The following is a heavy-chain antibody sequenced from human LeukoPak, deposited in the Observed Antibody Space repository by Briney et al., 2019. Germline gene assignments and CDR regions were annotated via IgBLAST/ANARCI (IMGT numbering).Heavy chain of an antibody. D-gene: IGHD3-16*02. CDR2: IYYSGSS. V-gene: IGHV4-31*03. Sequence: SETLSLTCTVSGGSINNGGYYWSWIRQHPGKGLEWIGYIYYSGSSYYNPSLRSRVTISVDTSKNHFSLKLSSVTAADTAVYYCARFIGYPPYNWFDPWGQGTLVTVSS. J-gene: IGHJ5*02. CDR1: GGSINNGGYY. CDR3: ARFIGYPPYNWFDP.